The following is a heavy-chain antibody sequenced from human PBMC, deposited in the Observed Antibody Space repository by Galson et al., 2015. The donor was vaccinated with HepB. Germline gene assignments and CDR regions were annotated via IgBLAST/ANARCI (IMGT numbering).Heavy chain of an antibody. CDR2: IIPILGIA. Sequence: SVKVSCKASGGTFSSYAISWVRQAPGQGLEWMGRIIPILGIANYAQKFQGRVTITADKSTSTAYMELSSLRSEDTAVYYCARDRGQWPTFDYWGQGTLVTVSS. V-gene: IGHV1-69*04. CDR1: GGTFSSYA. J-gene: IGHJ4*02. D-gene: IGHD6-19*01. CDR3: ARDRGQWPTFDY.